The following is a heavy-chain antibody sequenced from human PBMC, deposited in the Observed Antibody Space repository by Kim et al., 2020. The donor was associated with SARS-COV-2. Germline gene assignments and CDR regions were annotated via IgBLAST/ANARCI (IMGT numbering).Heavy chain of an antibody. CDR1: GFTFSYYT. J-gene: IGHJ4*02. V-gene: IGHV3-21*01. D-gene: IGHD5-12*01. CDR3: ASGWRDGYKRDFDY. Sequence: GGSLRLSCAASGFTFSYYTMNWVRQAPGKGLEWVSSISSSSTFIYYGDSVKGRFTVSRDNAKNSLYLQMNSLRAEDTAIYYCASGWRDGYKRDFDYWGQGTLVNVSS. CDR2: ISSSSTFI.